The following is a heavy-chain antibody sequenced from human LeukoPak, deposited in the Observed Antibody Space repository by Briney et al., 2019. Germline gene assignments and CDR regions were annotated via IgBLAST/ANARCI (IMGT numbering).Heavy chain of an antibody. Sequence: SETLSLTCTVSGGSISSSSYYWGWIRQPPGKGLEWIGSIYYSGSTYYNPSLKSRVTISVDTSKNQFSLKLSSVTAADTAVYYCARWIQLWQIDYWGQGTLVTVSS. CDR1: GGSISSSSYY. D-gene: IGHD5-18*01. CDR2: IYYSGST. J-gene: IGHJ4*02. V-gene: IGHV4-39*01. CDR3: ARWIQLWQIDY.